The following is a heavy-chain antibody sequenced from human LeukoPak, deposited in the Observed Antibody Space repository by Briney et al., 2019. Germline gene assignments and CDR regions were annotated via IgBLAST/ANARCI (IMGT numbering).Heavy chain of an antibody. V-gene: IGHV3-21*01. D-gene: IGHD3-10*01. CDR2: IDRSSSYI. CDR3: ARDWTFTRFSGSHPCAFDV. J-gene: IGHJ3*01. CDR1: GFTFSTYS. Sequence: GGSLRLSCAASGFTFSTYSMNWVRQAPGKGLEWVSSIDRSSSYIYYADSVKGRFTISRDNSKNTLYLQMNSLRAEDTAVYYCARDWTFTRFSGSHPCAFDVWGQGTMVTVSS.